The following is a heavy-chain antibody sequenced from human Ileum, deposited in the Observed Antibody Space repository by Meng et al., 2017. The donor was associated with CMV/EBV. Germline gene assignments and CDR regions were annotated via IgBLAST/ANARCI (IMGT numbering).Heavy chain of an antibody. Sequence: SETLSLTCAAYGGSFNGYFWSWIRQPPGKGPEWIGEINYNEIANYNSSLKSRVTISVDPSKNQISLKLTSVTAADTAVYFCARAVGRVSFLDNSASYSRNWHLDVWGRGTLVTVSS. J-gene: IGHJ2*01. D-gene: IGHD3-22*01. V-gene: IGHV4-34*01. CDR3: ARAVGRVSFLDNSASYSRNWHLDV. CDR2: INYNEIA. CDR1: GGSFNGYF.